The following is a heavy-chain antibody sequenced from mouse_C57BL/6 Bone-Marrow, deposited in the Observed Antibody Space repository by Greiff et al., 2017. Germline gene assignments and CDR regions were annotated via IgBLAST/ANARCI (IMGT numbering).Heavy chain of an antibody. CDR2: IDPSDSYT. J-gene: IGHJ2*01. V-gene: IGHV1-59*01. D-gene: IGHD6-1*01. CDR1: GYTFTSYW. Sequence: VQLQQPGAELVRPGTSVKLSCKASGYTFTSYWMHWVKQRPGQGLEWIGVIDPSDSYTNYNQKFKGKATLTVDTSSSTAYMQLSSLTSEDSAVYYCARYPHPFFDYWGQGTTLPVSA. CDR3: ARYPHPFFDY.